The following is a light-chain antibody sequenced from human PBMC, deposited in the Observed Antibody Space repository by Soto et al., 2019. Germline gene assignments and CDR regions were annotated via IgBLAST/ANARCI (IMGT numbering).Light chain of an antibody. J-gene: IGKJ1*01. V-gene: IGKV1-5*01. CDR1: QTISDW. Sequence: IHMTHSPSTLSASVLDRVTITCLASQTISDWLAWYQQKPGKAPKVLIYDASSLESGVPSRFSGSGSGTEFTLTISSLQPDDFATYYCQQYSNYRWTFGQGTKVDIK. CDR2: DAS. CDR3: QQYSNYRWT.